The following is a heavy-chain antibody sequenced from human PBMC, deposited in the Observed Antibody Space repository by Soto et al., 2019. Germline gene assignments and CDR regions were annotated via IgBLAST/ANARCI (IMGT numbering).Heavy chain of an antibody. J-gene: IGHJ6*02. CDR1: GDSVSSNSAA. CDR3: ARDKGMAAAGTNYYYYGMDV. Sequence: SQTLSLTCAISGDSVSSNSAAWNWIRQSQSRGLEWLGRTYYRSKWYNDYAVSVKSRITINPDTSKNQVSLQLNSVTPEDTAVYYCARDKGMAAAGTNYYYYGMDVWGQGTTFTGSS. V-gene: IGHV6-1*01. D-gene: IGHD6-13*01. CDR2: TYYRSKWYN.